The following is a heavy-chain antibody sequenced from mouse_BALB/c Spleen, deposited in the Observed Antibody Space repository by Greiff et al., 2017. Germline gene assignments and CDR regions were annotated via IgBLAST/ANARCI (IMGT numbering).Heavy chain of an antibody. J-gene: IGHJ2*01. D-gene: IGHD2-4*01. V-gene: IGHV5-9-1*01. CDR3: ARRDYDFDY. CDR1: GFTFSSYA. Sequence: DVMLVESGGGLVKPGGSLKLSCAASGFTFSSYAMSWVRQTPEKRLEWVATISSGGSYTYYPDSVKGRFTISRDNAKNTLYLQMSSLRSEDTAMYYCARRDYDFDYWGQGTTLTVSS. CDR2: ISSGGSYT.